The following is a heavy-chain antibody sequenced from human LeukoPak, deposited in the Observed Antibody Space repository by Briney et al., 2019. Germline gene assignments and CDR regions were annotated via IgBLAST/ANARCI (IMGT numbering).Heavy chain of an antibody. CDR3: AYISLSSGLDV. D-gene: IGHD6-6*01. CDR2: INSDGSST. Sequence: PGGSLRLSCAASGFTFSSSWMHWVRQAPGKGLVWVSRINSDGSSTNYADSVKGRFTISRDNAKNTLYLEMHSLRTEDTTVHYCAYISLSSGLDVWGKGTTVTVSS. J-gene: IGHJ6*04. CDR1: GFTFSSSW. V-gene: IGHV3-74*01.